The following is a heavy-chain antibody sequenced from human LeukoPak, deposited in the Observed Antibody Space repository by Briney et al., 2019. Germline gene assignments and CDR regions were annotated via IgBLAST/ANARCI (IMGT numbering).Heavy chain of an antibody. CDR1: GFTFSSYA. Sequence: PGGSLRLSCAASGFTFSSYAMNWVRQAPGKGLEWVSGIGGSGGSAYYADSVKGRFTISRDNSKNTMYLQMNSLRAEDTAVYYCARAYGSGSYCPNYWGQGPLVTVSS. CDR3: ARAYGSGSYCPNY. CDR2: IGGSGGSA. D-gene: IGHD3-10*01. J-gene: IGHJ4*02. V-gene: IGHV3-23*01.